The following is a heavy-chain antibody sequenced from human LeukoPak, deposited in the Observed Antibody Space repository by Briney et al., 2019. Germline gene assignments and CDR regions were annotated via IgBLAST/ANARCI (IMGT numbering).Heavy chain of an antibody. CDR2: IIPIFGTA. V-gene: IGHV1-69*05. Sequence: GASVTVSCKASGGTFSSYAISWVRQAPGQGLEWMGRIIPIFGTANYAQKFQGRVTITTDESTSTAYIDLSSLRSEDTAVYYCARDPFPYCSGGSCYYYYYYMDVWGKGTTVTVSS. J-gene: IGHJ6*03. CDR3: ARDPFPYCSGGSCYYYYYYMDV. CDR1: GGTFSSYA. D-gene: IGHD2-15*01.